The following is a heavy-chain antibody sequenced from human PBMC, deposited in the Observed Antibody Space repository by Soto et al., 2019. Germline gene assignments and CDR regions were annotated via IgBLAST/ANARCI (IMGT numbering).Heavy chain of an antibody. CDR3: AKAGHGDYGWS. Sequence: DLEGSGGGVVQPGRSLRLSCAASGFTFDNFAMHWVRQAPGKGLEWVAVIWYDGSNKYYADSVKGRFSISRDNSKNTLSLQMSSLRVDDTAVYYCAKAGHGDYGWSWGQGTPVTVSS. CDR1: GFTFDNFA. V-gene: IGHV3-33*06. CDR2: IWYDGSNK. J-gene: IGHJ4*02. D-gene: IGHD4-17*01.